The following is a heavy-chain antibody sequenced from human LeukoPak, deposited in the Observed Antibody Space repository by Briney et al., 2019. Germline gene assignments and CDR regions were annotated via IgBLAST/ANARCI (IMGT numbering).Heavy chain of an antibody. CDR1: GGTFSSYA. D-gene: IGHD3-9*01. CDR2: IIPIFGTA. V-gene: IGHV1-69*13. CDR3: ARWHSTDYDILTGYYYYYYMDV. Sequence: ASVKVSCKASGGTFSSYAISWVRQAPGQGLEWMGGIIPIFGTANYAQKFQGRVTITADESTSTAYMELSSLRSEDTAVYYCARWHSTDYDILTGYYYYYYMDVWGKGTTVTVSS. J-gene: IGHJ6*03.